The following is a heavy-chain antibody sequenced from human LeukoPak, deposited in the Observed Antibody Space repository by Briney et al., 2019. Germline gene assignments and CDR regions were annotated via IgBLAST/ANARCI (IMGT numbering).Heavy chain of an antibody. CDR3: AKGDPPTYYDILTGQDY. CDR2: ISAGGGST. Sequence: GGSLRLSCAASGFTFSSYAMSWVRQAPGKGLEWVAGISAGGGSTYYADSVKGRFTISRDNSKNMLYLRLNSLRAEDTAVYYCAKGDPPTYYDILTGQDYWGQGTLVTVSS. V-gene: IGHV3-23*01. CDR1: GFTFSSYA. J-gene: IGHJ4*02. D-gene: IGHD3-9*01.